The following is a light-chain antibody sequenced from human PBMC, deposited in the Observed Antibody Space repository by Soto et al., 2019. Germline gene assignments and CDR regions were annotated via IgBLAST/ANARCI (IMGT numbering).Light chain of an antibody. Sequence: AIHRTQPTHRLPQSAPPGVILHCRASQGIRNDLGWYQQKPGKTPKLLIYAASTLESGVPSRFSGGGSGTDFTLTISSLQPEDSASYCCQESHIIRRRFGEGTKVDIK. CDR1: QGIRND. V-gene: IGKV1-6*01. J-gene: IGKJ1*01. CDR3: QESHIIRRR. CDR2: AAS.